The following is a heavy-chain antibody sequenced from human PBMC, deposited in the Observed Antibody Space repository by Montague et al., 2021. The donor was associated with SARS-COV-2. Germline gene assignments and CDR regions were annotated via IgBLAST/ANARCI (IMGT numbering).Heavy chain of an antibody. V-gene: IGHV3-9*01. CDR2: ISWNSGSI. CDR3: AKAMEDIYDSSGYFDY. Sequence: SLRLSCAASGFTFGDYAMHWVRQAPGKGLEWVSGISWNSGSIGYADSVKGRFTISRDNAKNSLYLQMNSLRAEDTALYYCAKAMEDIYDSSGYFDYWGQGTLVTVSS. CDR1: GFTFGDYA. D-gene: IGHD3-22*01. J-gene: IGHJ4*02.